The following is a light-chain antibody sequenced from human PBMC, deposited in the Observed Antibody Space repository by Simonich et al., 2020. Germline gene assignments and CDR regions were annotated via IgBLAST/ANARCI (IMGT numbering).Light chain of an antibody. V-gene: IGKV1-5*03. Sequence: DIQMNQSPYTLSASVGDSVPIPCRASQSISSWLARYQQKPGKAPKLLIYKASSLESGVPSRFSGSGSGTEFTLTISSLQPDDFATYYCQQYNSYSRTFGQWTKVEIK. CDR3: QQYNSYSRT. J-gene: IGKJ1*01. CDR2: KAS. CDR1: QSISSW.